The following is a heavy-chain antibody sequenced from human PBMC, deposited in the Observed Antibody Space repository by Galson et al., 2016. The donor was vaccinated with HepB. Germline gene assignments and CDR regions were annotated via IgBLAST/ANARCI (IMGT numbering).Heavy chain of an antibody. J-gene: IGHJ6*02. V-gene: IGHV3-53*01. CDR2: VYSGGST. CDR3: ARDAGHYGMDV. CDR1: GFTVISNY. Sequence: SLRLSCAASGFTVISNYMTWVRQAPGKGLEWVSVVYSGGSTYYADSVKGRFTISRDNSKNTLYLQMNSLRAEDTAIYYCARDAGHYGMDVWGQGTTVTVSS.